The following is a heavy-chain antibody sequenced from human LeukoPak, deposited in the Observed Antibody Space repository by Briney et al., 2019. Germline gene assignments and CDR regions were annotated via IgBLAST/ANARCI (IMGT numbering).Heavy chain of an antibody. V-gene: IGHV3-48*03. CDR3: ARSWLVHYWYYGMDV. Sequence: GGSLRLSCAASGFTFSSYEMNWVRQAPGKGLEWVSYISSSGSTIYYADSVKGRFTISRDNAKNSLYLQMNSLRAEDTAVYYCARSWLVHYWYYGMDVWGQGTTVTVSS. CDR1: GFTFSSYE. CDR2: ISSSGSTI. D-gene: IGHD5-18*01. J-gene: IGHJ6*02.